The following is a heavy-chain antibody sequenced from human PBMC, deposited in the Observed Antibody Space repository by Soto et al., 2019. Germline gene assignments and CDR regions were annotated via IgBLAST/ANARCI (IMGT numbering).Heavy chain of an antibody. V-gene: IGHV4-4*02. CDR2: IYHTGST. CDR1: NGSITNDNG. Sequence: SETLSLTSAVSNGSITNDNGGSGVRQSPGKGLEWIGDIYHTGSTNYNPSLKSRVIISIDKAKNNFSLRLSSVTAADPAVYYCARIWGALAKMRGWFGPWGQGTLVTVSP. D-gene: IGHD5-12*01. J-gene: IGHJ5*02. CDR3: ARIWGALAKMRGWFGP.